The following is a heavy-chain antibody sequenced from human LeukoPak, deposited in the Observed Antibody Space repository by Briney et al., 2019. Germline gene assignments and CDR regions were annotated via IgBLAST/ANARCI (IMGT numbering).Heavy chain of an antibody. Sequence: GGSLRLSCAASGFTFSSYSMNWVRQAPGKGLEWVSVIYSGGSTYYADSVKGRFTISRDNSKNTLYLQINSLRAEDTAVYYCAKTYVWYYFDNWGQGILVTVSS. J-gene: IGHJ4*02. CDR2: IYSGGST. CDR1: GFTFSSYS. D-gene: IGHD3-16*01. V-gene: IGHV3-66*01. CDR3: AKTYVWYYFDN.